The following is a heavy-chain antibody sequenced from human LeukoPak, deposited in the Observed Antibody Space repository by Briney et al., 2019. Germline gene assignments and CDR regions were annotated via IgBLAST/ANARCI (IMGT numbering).Heavy chain of an antibody. Sequence: GGSLRLSCAASGFTFSSYAMSWVRQAPGKGLEWVSTISNSDGSTYYADSVKGRFTISRDNSENTLYLQMNSLRAEDTAVYYCAKEGYSSSWYYFDYWGQGTLVTVSS. CDR1: GFTFSSYA. CDR3: AKEGYSSSWYYFDY. J-gene: IGHJ4*02. V-gene: IGHV3-23*01. D-gene: IGHD6-13*01. CDR2: ISNSDGST.